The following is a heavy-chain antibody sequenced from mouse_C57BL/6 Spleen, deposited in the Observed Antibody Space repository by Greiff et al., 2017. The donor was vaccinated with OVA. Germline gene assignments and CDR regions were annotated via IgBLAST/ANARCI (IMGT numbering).Heavy chain of an antibody. Sequence: QVQLQQPGAELVKPGASVKVSCTASGYTFTSYWMHWVKQRPGQGLEWIGRIHPSDSDTNYNQKFKGKATLTVDKSSSTAYMQLSSLTSEDSAVYYCANSAYFYAMDYWGQGTSVTVSS. V-gene: IGHV1-74*01. CDR2: IHPSDSDT. CDR3: ANSAYFYAMDY. D-gene: IGHD2-10*01. CDR1: GYTFTSYW. J-gene: IGHJ4*01.